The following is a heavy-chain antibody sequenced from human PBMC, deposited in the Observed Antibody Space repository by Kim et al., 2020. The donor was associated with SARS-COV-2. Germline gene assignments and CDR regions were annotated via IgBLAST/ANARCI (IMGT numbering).Heavy chain of an antibody. D-gene: IGHD2-21*01. J-gene: IGHJ3*02. CDR2: ISYDGSNK. V-gene: IGHV3-30-3*01. CDR3: ARMVRHCGGDCYPEDAFDI. CDR1: GFTFSSYA. Sequence: GGSLRLSCAASGFTFSSYAMHWVRQAPGKGLEWVAVISYDGSNKYYADSVKGRFTISRDNSKNTLYLQMNSLRAEDTAVYYCARMVRHCGGDCYPEDAFDIWGQGTMVTVSS.